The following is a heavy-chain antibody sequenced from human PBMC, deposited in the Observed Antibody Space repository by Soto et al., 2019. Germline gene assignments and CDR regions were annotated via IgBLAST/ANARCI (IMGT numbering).Heavy chain of an antibody. D-gene: IGHD2-2*01. Sequence: GGSLRLSCASSGFTFSSYAMSWVRQAPGKGLEWVSTINTSGGRTYYADSVKGRFTISRDNSKNTLYLQMNSLRAEDTAVYYCAKDAPPLLCWGQGTLVTVSS. J-gene: IGHJ4*02. CDR2: INTSGGRT. V-gene: IGHV3-23*01. CDR3: AKDAPPLLC. CDR1: GFTFSSYA.